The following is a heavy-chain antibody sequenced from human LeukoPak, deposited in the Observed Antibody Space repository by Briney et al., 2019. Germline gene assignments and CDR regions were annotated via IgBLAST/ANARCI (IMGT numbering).Heavy chain of an antibody. CDR3: ARVKDDYVWGSYSY. CDR1: GYTFTGYY. V-gene: IGHV1-2*06. J-gene: IGHJ4*02. D-gene: IGHD3-16*01. CDR2: INPNSGGT. Sequence: ASVKVSCKASGYTFTGYYMHWVRQAPGQGLEWMGRINPNSGGTNYAQKFQGRVTMTRDTSISTAYMAVSRLRSDETAVYYCARVKDDYVWGSYSYWGQGTLVTVSS.